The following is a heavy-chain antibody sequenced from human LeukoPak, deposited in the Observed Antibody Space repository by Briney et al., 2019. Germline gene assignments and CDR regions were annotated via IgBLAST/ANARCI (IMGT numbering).Heavy chain of an antibody. CDR2: ISSSGSII. CDR3: ARSLFNYYDSSGAFDY. V-gene: IGHV3-11*01. Sequence: GGSLRLSCAASGFTFSDYYMSWIRQAPGKGLEWVSYISSSGSIICYGDSVEGRFTISRDNAKNSLFLQMNSLRAEDTAVYYCARSLFNYYDSSGAFDYWGQGTLVTVSS. CDR1: GFTFSDYY. J-gene: IGHJ4*02. D-gene: IGHD3-22*01.